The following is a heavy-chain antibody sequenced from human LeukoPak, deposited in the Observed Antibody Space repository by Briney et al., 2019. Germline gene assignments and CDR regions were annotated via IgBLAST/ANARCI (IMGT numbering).Heavy chain of an antibody. D-gene: IGHD3-3*01. CDR1: GGSFSGYY. Sequence: SETLSLTCAVYGGSFSGYYWSWIRQPPGKGLEWIGEINHSGGTNYNPSLKSRVTIPVDTSKNQFSLKLSSVTAADTAVYYCARIGWGYDFWSGYPYYYYMDVWGRGTTVTVSS. CDR3: ARIGWGYDFWSGYPYYYYMDV. J-gene: IGHJ6*03. V-gene: IGHV4-34*01. CDR2: INHSGGT.